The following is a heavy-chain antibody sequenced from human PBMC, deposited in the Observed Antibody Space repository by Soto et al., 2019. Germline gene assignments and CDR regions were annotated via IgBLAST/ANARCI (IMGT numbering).Heavy chain of an antibody. CDR3: ATGRGVRGVIITTYYYCGLDV. CDR1: GGSFSGYY. CDR2: INHSGST. Sequence: KPSETLSLTCAVYGGSFSGYYWSWIRQPPGKGLEWIGEINHSGSTNYNPSLKSRVTISVDTSKNQFSLKLSSVSAADTAVYYCATGRGVRGVIITTYYYCGLDVWGQGTTVTVSS. J-gene: IGHJ6*02. D-gene: IGHD3-10*01. V-gene: IGHV4-34*01.